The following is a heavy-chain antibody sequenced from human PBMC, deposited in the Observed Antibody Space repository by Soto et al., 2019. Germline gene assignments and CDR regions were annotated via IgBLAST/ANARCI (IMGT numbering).Heavy chain of an antibody. CDR2: INYRGST. V-gene: IGHV4-31*03. D-gene: IGHD2-2*01. J-gene: IGHJ4*02. CDR3: VRDAPETAPY. Sequence: QVQLQESGPGLVKPSQTLSLTCTVSGGSISNGDYYWNWIRQHPEKGLEWIGYINYRGSTFYNPSLKSRIIISVEKSKNQFSLKLSSVTAADTAVYYCVRDAPETAPYWGQGTLVTVSS. CDR1: GGSISNGDYY.